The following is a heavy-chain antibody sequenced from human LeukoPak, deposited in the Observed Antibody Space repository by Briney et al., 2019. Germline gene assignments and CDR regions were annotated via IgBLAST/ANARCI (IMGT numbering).Heavy chain of an antibody. V-gene: IGHV1-2*06. J-gene: IGHJ4*02. Sequence: ASVNVSCKASGYTLTDYYMHWVRQAPGQGLEWMGRINPNSGGTNYAQKFQGRVTMTRDTSTSTVYMELSSLRSEDTAVYYCARTSYYYDSSGYYYFDYWGQGTLVTVSS. D-gene: IGHD3-22*01. CDR2: INPNSGGT. CDR1: GYTLTDYY. CDR3: ARTSYYYDSSGYYYFDY.